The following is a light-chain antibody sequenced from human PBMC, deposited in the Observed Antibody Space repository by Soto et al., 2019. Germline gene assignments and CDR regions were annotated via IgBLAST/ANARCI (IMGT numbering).Light chain of an antibody. Sequence: EIVMTQSPATLSVSPGERATLSCRASQSVSSNLAWYQQKPGQAPRLLMYGASTRATGIPARFRGSGSGTEFTLTISSLQSEDFAVYYCQQHNKWPPTFGQGTKLEIK. J-gene: IGKJ2*01. V-gene: IGKV3-15*01. CDR2: GAS. CDR1: QSVSSN. CDR3: QQHNKWPPT.